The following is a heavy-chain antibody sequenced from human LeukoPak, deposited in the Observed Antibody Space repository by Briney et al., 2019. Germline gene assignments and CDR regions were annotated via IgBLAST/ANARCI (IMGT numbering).Heavy chain of an antibody. Sequence: QPGGSLRLSCAASGFTFSSYSMNWVRQAPGKGREWHSSISSSSSYIYYADSVKGRFTISRDNAKNSLYLQMNSLRAEDTAVYYCARDLSRLVHAFDIWGQGTMVTVSS. CDR1: GFTFSSYS. J-gene: IGHJ3*02. D-gene: IGHD6-19*01. CDR3: ARDLSRLVHAFDI. V-gene: IGHV3-21*01. CDR2: ISSSSSYI.